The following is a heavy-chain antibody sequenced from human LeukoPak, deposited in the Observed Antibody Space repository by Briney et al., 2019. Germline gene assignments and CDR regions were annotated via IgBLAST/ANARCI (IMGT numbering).Heavy chain of an antibody. V-gene: IGHV1-69*04. J-gene: IGHJ3*02. CDR2: IIPILGIA. D-gene: IGHD3-22*01. CDR1: GGTFSSYA. Sequence: GASVKVSCKAPGGTFSSYAISWVRQAPGQGLERMGRIIPILGIANYAQKFQGRVTIAADKSTSTAYMELSSLRSEDTAVYYCASSRDSSGSDAFDIWGQGTMVTVSS. CDR3: ASSRDSSGSDAFDI.